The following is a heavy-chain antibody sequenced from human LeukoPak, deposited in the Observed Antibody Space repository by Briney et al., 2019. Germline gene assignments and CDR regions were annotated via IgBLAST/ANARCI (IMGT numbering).Heavy chain of an antibody. CDR2: ISYDGSNK. CDR1: GFTFSSYA. V-gene: IGHV3-30*04. Sequence: GRSLRFSCAASGFTFSSYAMHWVRQAPGKGLEWVAVISYDGSNKYYADSVKGRFTISRDNSKNTLYLQMNSLRAEDTAVYYCAREVSSWYYFDYWGQGTLVTVSS. D-gene: IGHD6-13*01. CDR3: AREVSSWYYFDY. J-gene: IGHJ4*02.